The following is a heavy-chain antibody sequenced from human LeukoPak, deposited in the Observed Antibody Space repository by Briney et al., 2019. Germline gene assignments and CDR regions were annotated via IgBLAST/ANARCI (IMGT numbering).Heavy chain of an antibody. Sequence: GGSLRLSCAASGFTFSSYAMSWVRQAPGKGLEWVSAISGSGGSTYYADSVKDRFTISRDNSKNTLYLQMNSLRAEDTAVYYCATGATPYYYDSSGYRSDYWGQGTLVTVSS. V-gene: IGHV3-23*01. CDR3: ATGATPYYYDSSGYRSDY. CDR1: GFTFSSYA. D-gene: IGHD3-22*01. CDR2: ISGSGGST. J-gene: IGHJ4*02.